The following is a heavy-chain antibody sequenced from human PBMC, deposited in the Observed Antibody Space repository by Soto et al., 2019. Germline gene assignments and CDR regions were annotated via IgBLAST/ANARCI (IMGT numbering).Heavy chain of an antibody. Sequence: HVQLQESGPGLVKPSQTLSLTCTVSGGSISIGGYYWSWVRQHPGKGLEWIGYIYYGESTYYNPALNSRLTISVDTSKNQFSLKLSSVTAADTAVYYCARDSELERRMLGAFDILGQGTMVTVSS. CDR1: GGSISIGGYY. J-gene: IGHJ3*02. CDR3: ARDSELERRMLGAFDI. V-gene: IGHV4-31*03. D-gene: IGHD1-1*01. CDR2: IYYGEST.